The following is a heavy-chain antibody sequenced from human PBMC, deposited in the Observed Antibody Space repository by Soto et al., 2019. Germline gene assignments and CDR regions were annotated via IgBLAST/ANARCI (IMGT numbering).Heavy chain of an antibody. D-gene: IGHD3-22*01. CDR2: ISSSSSYI. Sequence: GGSLRLSCAASGFTFSSYSMNWVRQAPGKGLEWVSSISSSSSYIYYADSVKGRFTISRDNARNSLYLQMNSLRAEDTAVYYCARPPSDYYDYSWGQGTLVTVSS. CDR1: GFTFSSYS. J-gene: IGHJ4*02. V-gene: IGHV3-21*01. CDR3: ARPPSDYYDYS.